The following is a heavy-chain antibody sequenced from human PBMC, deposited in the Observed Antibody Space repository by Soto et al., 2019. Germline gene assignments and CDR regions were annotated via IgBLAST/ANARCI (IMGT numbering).Heavy chain of an antibody. CDR1: GGTFSSYT. CDR3: ARGFSGSGYQH. D-gene: IGHD3-22*01. J-gene: IGHJ1*01. Sequence: QVQLVQSGAEVKKPGSSVKVSCKASGGTFSSYTISWVRQAPGQGLEWMGRIIPILGIANYAQKFQGRVTXTXXKSTSTAYMELSSLRSEDTAVYYCARGFSGSGYQHWGQGTLVTVSS. V-gene: IGHV1-69*02. CDR2: IIPILGIA.